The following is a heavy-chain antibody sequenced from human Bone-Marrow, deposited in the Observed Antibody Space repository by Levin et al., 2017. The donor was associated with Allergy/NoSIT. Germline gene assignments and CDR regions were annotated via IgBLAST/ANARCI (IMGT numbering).Heavy chain of an antibody. J-gene: IGHJ6*02. CDR1: GFTFSSYC. CDR2: IWSDESKK. V-gene: IGHV3-33*01. Sequence: GESLKISCAASGFTFSSYCMHWVRLAPRRGLEWVAVIWSDESKKYYPDTLKGRFTISRDNSKNTLYLEMNSLRVEDTAVYFCARAPKPGYSSSWYYYYGMDVWGQGTTVTVSS. D-gene: IGHD6-13*01. CDR3: ARAPKPGYSSSWYYYYGMDV.